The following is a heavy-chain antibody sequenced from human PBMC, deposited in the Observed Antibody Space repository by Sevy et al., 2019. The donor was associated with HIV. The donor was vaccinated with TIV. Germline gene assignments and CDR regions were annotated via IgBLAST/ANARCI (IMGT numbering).Heavy chain of an antibody. CDR2: IKSRPDGGRT. V-gene: IGHV3-15*01. CDR3: STDPIIVLLVTDGMDV. Sequence: GGSLRLSCVASGFTFSYAWMRWVRQAPGKGLEWVGRIKSRPDGGRTDYAAPAKGRFTISRDDSKNTLYLQMNSLKTEYTGVYYCSTDPIIVLLVTDGMDVWGQGTTVTVSS. CDR1: GFTFSYAW. J-gene: IGHJ6*02. D-gene: IGHD2-8*02.